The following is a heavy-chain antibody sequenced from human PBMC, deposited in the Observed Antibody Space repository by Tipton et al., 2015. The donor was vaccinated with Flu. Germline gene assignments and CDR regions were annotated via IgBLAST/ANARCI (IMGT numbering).Heavy chain of an antibody. D-gene: IGHD3-10*02. CDR3: ARCSGSGTDVIYDY. CDR1: GGSLSSFY. CDR2: IYSSGST. Sequence: LRLSCTVSGGSLSSFYWSWIRQPAGKGLEWIGRIYSSGSTKYSPASKSRVTLSVDTSKNQFSLNLSSVTASDTALYFCARCSGSGTDVIYDYWGQGTLVTVSS. J-gene: IGHJ4*02. V-gene: IGHV4-4*07.